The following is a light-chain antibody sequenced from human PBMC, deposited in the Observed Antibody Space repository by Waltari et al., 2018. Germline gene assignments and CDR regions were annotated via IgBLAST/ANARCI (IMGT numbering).Light chain of an antibody. Sequence: QSALTQPPSASGSPGQSVTISCTGPSSDVGGYNYVSWYQQHPGKAPKLMIYEVNKRPSGVPDRFSGSKSGNTASLTVSGLQPEDDADYYCTSYAGNSNTYVFGTGTKVTVL. V-gene: IGLV2-8*01. CDR1: SSDVGGYNY. J-gene: IGLJ1*01. CDR3: TSYAGNSNTYV. CDR2: EVN.